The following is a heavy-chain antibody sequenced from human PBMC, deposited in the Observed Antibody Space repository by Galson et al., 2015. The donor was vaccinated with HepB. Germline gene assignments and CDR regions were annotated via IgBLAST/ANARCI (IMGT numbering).Heavy chain of an antibody. V-gene: IGHV1-69*06. CDR3: ATVEYSGSQRVFDN. D-gene: IGHD1-26*01. Sequence: SVKVCCKASGDTFSSYAISWVRQAPGQGLEWMGGIIPTIGTASYAQKFQGRVIITADKSMSTAYMELSNLRFEDTAVYYCATVEYSGSQRVFDNWGQGTQVTVSS. J-gene: IGHJ4*02. CDR2: IIPTIGTA. CDR1: GDTFSSYA.